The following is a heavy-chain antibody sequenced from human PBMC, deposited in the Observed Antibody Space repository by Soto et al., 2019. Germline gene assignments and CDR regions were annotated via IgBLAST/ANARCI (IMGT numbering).Heavy chain of an antibody. Sequence: SVKVSCKASGGTFSSYAISWVRQAPGQGLEWMGGIIPIFGTANYAQKFQGRVTITADESTSTAYMELSSLRSEDTAVYYCASSSYYYDSSGLREDAFDIWGQGTMVTVSS. V-gene: IGHV1-69*13. CDR1: GGTFSSYA. D-gene: IGHD3-22*01. J-gene: IGHJ3*02. CDR3: ASSSYYYDSSGLREDAFDI. CDR2: IIPIFGTA.